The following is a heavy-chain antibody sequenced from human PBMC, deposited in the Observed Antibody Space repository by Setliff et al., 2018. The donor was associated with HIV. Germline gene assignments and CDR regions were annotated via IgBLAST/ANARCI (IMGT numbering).Heavy chain of an antibody. CDR3: ARGGVVVLIYFQH. CDR2: IKQDGSEK. D-gene: IGHD3-22*01. J-gene: IGHJ1*01. Sequence: PGGSLRLSCAASGFTFSSYWMSWVRQAPGKGLEWVANIKQDGSEKYYVDSVKGRFTISRDNAKNTLYLQMNSLRAEDTAVYYCARGGVVVLIYFQHWGQGTLVTVSS. CDR1: GFTFSSYW. V-gene: IGHV3-7*03.